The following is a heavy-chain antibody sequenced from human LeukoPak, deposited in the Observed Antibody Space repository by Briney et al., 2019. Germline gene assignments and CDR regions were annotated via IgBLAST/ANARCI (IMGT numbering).Heavy chain of an antibody. J-gene: IGHJ4*02. CDR2: INAGGINT. CDR3: AKLVETTNS. CDR1: GFTFSNYA. Sequence: GASLRLSCAASGFTFSNYAMIWVRQAPGKGLEWVSAINAGGINTYYADSVKGRFTISRDNSKNTLYLQMNSMRAEDTAVYYCAKLVETTNSWGQGTLVTVSS. D-gene: IGHD1-26*01. V-gene: IGHV3-23*01.